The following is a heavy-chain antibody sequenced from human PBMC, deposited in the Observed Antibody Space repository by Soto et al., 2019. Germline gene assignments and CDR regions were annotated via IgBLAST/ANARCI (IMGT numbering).Heavy chain of an antibody. CDR2: IIPILGTA. J-gene: IGHJ6*02. CDR3: ARETNRYYGMDV. CDR1: GGTFSSYA. Sequence: SVKVSCKASGGTFSSYAISWVRQAPGQGLEWMGGIIPILGTANYAQKFQGRVTITADESTGTAYMELSSLRSEDTAVYYCARETNRYYGMDVWGQGTTVTVSS. V-gene: IGHV1-69*13.